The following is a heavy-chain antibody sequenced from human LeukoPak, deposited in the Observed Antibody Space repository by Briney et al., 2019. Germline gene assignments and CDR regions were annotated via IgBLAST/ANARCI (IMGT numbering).Heavy chain of an antibody. V-gene: IGHV1-2*02. CDR3: ARETPMDYYDSSGLGF. CDR1: GYTFTGYF. Sequence: ASVKVSCKASGYTFTGYFIHWVRQAPGQGLEWMGWINPKSGGTNYQQKFQDRVTMTRDTSITTAYMEMSRLRSDDTAVYYCARETPMDYYDSSGLGFWGQGTLVTVSS. J-gene: IGHJ4*02. D-gene: IGHD3-22*01. CDR2: INPKSGGT.